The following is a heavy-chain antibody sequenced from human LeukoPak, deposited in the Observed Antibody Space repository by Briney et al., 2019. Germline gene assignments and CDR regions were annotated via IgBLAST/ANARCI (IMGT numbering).Heavy chain of an antibody. CDR3: AKGGTLLFRGFDY. CDR2: ISGSGDNT. J-gene: IGHJ4*02. CDR1: GFTVSSNY. D-gene: IGHD2-21*02. V-gene: IGHV3-23*01. Sequence: QPGGSLRLSCAASGFTVSSNYMSWVRQAPGKGLEWVSTISGSGDNTHYADSVKGRFTVSRDNSKNTLYLQMNSLRAEDTAVYYCAKGGTLLFRGFDYWGLGTLVTVSS.